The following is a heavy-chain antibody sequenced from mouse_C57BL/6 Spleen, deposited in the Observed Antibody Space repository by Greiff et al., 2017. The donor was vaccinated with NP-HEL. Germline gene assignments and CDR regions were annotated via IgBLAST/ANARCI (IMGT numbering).Heavy chain of an antibody. CDR2: ISYDGSN. CDR3: ARDDGSSFYAMDY. D-gene: IGHD1-1*01. J-gene: IGHJ4*01. CDR1: GYSITSGYY. V-gene: IGHV3-6*01. Sequence: EVKLMESGPGLVKPSQSLSLTCSVTGYSITSGYYWNWIRQFPGNKLEWMGYISYDGSNNYNPSLKNRISITRDTSKNQFFLKLNSVTTEDTATYYCARDDGSSFYAMDYWGQGTSVTVSS.